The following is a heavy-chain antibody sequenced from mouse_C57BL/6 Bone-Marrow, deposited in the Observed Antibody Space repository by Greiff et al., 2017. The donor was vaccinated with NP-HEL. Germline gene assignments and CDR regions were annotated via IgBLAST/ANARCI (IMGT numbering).Heavy chain of an antibody. D-gene: IGHD1-1*01. V-gene: IGHV1-64*01. CDR2: IHPNSGST. CDR3: SRGGYCYGNDY. Sequence: QVQLQQPGAELVKPGASVKLSCKASGYTFTSYWMHWVKQRPGQGLEWIGMIHPNSGSTNYNEKFKSKATLTVDKSSSTAYMQLSSLTSEDSAVYYCSRGGYCYGNDYWGQGTTLTVSS. J-gene: IGHJ2*01. CDR1: GYTFTSYW.